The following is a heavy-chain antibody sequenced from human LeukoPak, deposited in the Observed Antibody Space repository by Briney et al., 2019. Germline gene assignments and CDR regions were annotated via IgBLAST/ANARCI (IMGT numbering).Heavy chain of an antibody. Sequence: GRSLRLSCAASGFTFSSYAMHWVRQAPGKGLEWVAVISYDGSNKYYADSVKGRFTISRDNSKNTLYLQMNSLRAEDTAVYYCARDSGAYWGQGTLVTVSS. CDR3: ARDSGAY. V-gene: IGHV3-30-3*01. D-gene: IGHD3-10*01. CDR2: ISYDGSNK. CDR1: GFTFSSYA. J-gene: IGHJ4*02.